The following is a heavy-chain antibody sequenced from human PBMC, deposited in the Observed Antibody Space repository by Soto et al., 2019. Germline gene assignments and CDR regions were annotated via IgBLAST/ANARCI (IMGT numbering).Heavy chain of an antibody. J-gene: IGHJ3*02. V-gene: IGHV3-48*02. D-gene: IGHD3-10*01. Sequence: GGSLRLSCAASGFTFSSYSMNWVRQAPGKGLEWVSYISSSSSTIYYADSVKGRFTISRDNAKNSLYLQMNSLRDEDTAVYYCARGPLGVRGVIDAFDIWGQGTMVTVSS. CDR3: ARGPLGVRGVIDAFDI. CDR2: ISSSSSTI. CDR1: GFTFSSYS.